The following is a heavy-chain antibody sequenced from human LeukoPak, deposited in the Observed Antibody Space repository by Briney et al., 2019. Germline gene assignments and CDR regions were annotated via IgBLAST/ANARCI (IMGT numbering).Heavy chain of an antibody. V-gene: IGHV3-21*01. CDR2: ISSRSTSI. CDR3: ARDYISYDPLDY. D-gene: IGHD3-3*01. CDR1: GFTFSSYD. Sequence: GGSLRLSCAASGFTFSSYDMNWVCQAPGKGLEWVSSISSRSTSIYYADSVKGRFTVSRDNAKNSLYLLMNSLRAEDTAVYWCARDYISYDPLDYWGQGTLVTVSS. J-gene: IGHJ4*02.